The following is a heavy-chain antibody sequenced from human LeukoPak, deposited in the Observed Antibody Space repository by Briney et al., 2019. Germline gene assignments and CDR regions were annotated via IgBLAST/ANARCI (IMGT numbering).Heavy chain of an antibody. J-gene: IGHJ4*02. CDR3: AKDMVRGGDGYNPC. CDR1: GFTFSSYA. V-gene: IGHV3-23*01. Sequence: GGSLRLSCAAPGFTFSSYAMSWVRQAPGKGLEWVSAISGSGGSTYYADSVKGRFTISRDNSKNTLYLQMNSLRAEDTAVYYCAKDMVRGGDGYNPCWGQGTLVTVSS. CDR2: ISGSGGST. D-gene: IGHD5-24*01.